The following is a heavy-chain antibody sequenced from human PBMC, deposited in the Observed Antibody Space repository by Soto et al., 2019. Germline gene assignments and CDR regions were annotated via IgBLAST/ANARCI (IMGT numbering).Heavy chain of an antibody. J-gene: IGHJ4*02. CDR1: GGSFSGYY. V-gene: IGHV4-34*01. D-gene: IGHD3-22*01. CDR3: PRGVGYYDSSGYYIDY. CDR2: INHSGST. Sequence: QVQLQQWGAGLLKPSETLSLTCAVYGGSFSGYYWSWIRQPPGKGLEWIGEINHSGSTNYNPSLKSRVTISVDTSKNQFSLKLSSVTAADTAVYYCPRGVGYYDSSGYYIDYWGQGTLVTVSS.